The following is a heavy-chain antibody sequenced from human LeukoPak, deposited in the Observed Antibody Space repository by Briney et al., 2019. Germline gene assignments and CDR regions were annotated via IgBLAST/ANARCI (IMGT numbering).Heavy chain of an antibody. CDR2: ISGDGVST. J-gene: IGHJ4*02. CDR3: ARESGKFDY. V-gene: IGHV3-43*02. Sequence: GGSLRLSCVASGLPIGDFAMHWVRQAPGQGLEWVSLISGDGVSTFFADSVKGRFSISRDNSKNSLFLELSSLRTEDTAMYYCARESGKFDYWGQGTLVAVSS. CDR1: GLPIGDFA.